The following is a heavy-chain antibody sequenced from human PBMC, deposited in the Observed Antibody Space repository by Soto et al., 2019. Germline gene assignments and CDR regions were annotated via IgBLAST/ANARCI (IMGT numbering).Heavy chain of an antibody. Sequence: GGSLRLSCVASGFTFSSDGMHWVRQAPGKGLEWVAVISYDGSNKYYADSVKGRFTISRDNSKNTLYLQMNSLRAEDTAVYYCAKDRKYGYYYDSSGYSHYDYWGQGTLVTVSS. V-gene: IGHV3-30*18. J-gene: IGHJ4*02. CDR1: GFTFSSDG. CDR3: AKDRKYGYYYDSSGYSHYDY. CDR2: ISYDGSNK. D-gene: IGHD3-22*01.